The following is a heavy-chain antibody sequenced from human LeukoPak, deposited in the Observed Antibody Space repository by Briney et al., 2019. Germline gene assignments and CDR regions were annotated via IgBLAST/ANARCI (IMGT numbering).Heavy chain of an antibody. Sequence: ASVKVSCKASGGTFSSYAISWVRQDPGQGLEWMGWISAYNGNTNYAQKLQGRVTMTTDTSTSTAYMELRSLRSDDTAVYYCARQLPGYFDWLWGFDPWGQGTLVTVSS. CDR3: ARQLPGYFDWLWGFDP. V-gene: IGHV1-18*01. CDR1: GGTFSSYA. D-gene: IGHD3-9*01. CDR2: ISAYNGNT. J-gene: IGHJ5*02.